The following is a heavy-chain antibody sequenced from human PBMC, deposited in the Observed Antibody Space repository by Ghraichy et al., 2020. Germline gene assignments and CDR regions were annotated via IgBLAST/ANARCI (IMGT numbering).Heavy chain of an antibody. D-gene: IGHD6-13*01. CDR3: AKALYSSSWYGIDY. CDR2: ISWNSGSI. CDR1: GFTFDDYA. V-gene: IGHV3-9*03. J-gene: IGHJ4*02. Sequence: GGSLRLSCAASGFTFDDYAMHWVRQAPGKGLEWVSGISWNSGSIGYADSVKGRFTISRDNAKNSLYLQMNSLRAEDMALYYCAKALYSSSWYGIDYWGQGTLVTVSS.